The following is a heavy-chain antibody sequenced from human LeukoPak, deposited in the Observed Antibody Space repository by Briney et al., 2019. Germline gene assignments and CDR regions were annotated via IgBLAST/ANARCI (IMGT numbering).Heavy chain of an antibody. CDR3: AREWCSGDSCYPIFDS. D-gene: IGHD2-15*01. J-gene: IGHJ4*02. Sequence: GGSERLSCAASGFTFRSYWMSWVRQAPEKGLEWVANIKHDGSERYFVGSVQSRFTIYRDNARNSLYLQVNSLRAEDTAVHYCAREWCSGDSCYPIFDSWGQGT. CDR2: IKHDGSER. V-gene: IGHV3-7*05. CDR1: GFTFRSYW.